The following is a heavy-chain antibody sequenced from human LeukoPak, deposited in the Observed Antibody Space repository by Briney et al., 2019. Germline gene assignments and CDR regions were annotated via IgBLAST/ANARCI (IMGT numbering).Heavy chain of an antibody. Sequence: GGSLRLSCAASGFTFSTYAMSWVRQAPGKGLEWVSGISGSGDNTYYADSVKGRFTISRDNSKNTLYVQVNSLGTEDTAAYYCAKGSYYDSSGSFYFDYWGQETLVTVSS. D-gene: IGHD3-22*01. CDR3: AKGSYYDSSGSFYFDY. CDR2: ISGSGDNT. CDR1: GFTFSTYA. V-gene: IGHV3-23*01. J-gene: IGHJ4*02.